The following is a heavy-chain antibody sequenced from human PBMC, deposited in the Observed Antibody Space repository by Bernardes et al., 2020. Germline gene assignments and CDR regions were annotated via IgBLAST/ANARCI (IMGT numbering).Heavy chain of an antibody. CDR1: GYTFTGYY. Sequence: ASVKVSCKASGYTFTGYYMRWVRQAPGQGLECMVWINPNCGGTNYAQKFQGWVTMTRDTSISTAYMELCRLRSDDTAVYYCARGGPDFWSGYPLYYSYYGMDVWGQGTTVTVSS. CDR3: ARGGPDFWSGYPLYYSYYGMDV. V-gene: IGHV1-2*04. J-gene: IGHJ6*02. CDR2: INPNCGGT. D-gene: IGHD3-3*01.